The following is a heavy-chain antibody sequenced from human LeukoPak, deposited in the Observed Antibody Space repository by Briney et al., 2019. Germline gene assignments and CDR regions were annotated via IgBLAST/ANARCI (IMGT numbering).Heavy chain of an antibody. CDR3: AKSYGDYYYYGMDV. CDR1: GVTFSSYG. CDR2: ISYDGSNK. D-gene: IGHD4-17*01. Sequence: ARSLRLSCAASGVTFSSYGLHWGRQAPPQGLGRVAVISYDGSNKYYADSVKGRFTISRDNSKNTLYLQMNRLRAEDTAVYYCAKSYGDYYYYGMDVWGQGTLVTVSS. J-gene: IGHJ6*02. V-gene: IGHV3-30*18.